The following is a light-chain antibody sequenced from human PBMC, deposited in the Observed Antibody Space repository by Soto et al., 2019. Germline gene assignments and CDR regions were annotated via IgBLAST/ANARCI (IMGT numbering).Light chain of an antibody. J-gene: IGKJ1*01. Sequence: EIVLTQSPGTLTLSPGESAALSCRASQTISNNYLVWYRQKPGQAPRLLIYAVSSRAAGIPDRFSGSGSGTDIALTIARLEPEDSAVYYCQQHSNSPWTFGQGTRVEI. CDR1: QTISNNY. V-gene: IGKV3-20*01. CDR2: AVS. CDR3: QQHSNSPWT.